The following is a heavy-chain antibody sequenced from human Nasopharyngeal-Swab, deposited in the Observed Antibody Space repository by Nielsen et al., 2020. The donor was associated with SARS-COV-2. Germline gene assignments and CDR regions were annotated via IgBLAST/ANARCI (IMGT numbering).Heavy chain of an antibody. V-gene: IGHV3-73*01. J-gene: IGHJ4*02. Sequence: GESLKISCAASGFTFSDSAIHCVRQASGEGLEWVARIRSKGNNYATAYSASVKGRFIIFRDDPTNTAYLQMNSLKTEDTAMYYCTRCGGGCYSGRDYWGQGTLVTVSS. D-gene: IGHD2-15*01. CDR1: GFTFSDSA. CDR2: IRSKGNNYAT. CDR3: TRCGGGCYSGRDY.